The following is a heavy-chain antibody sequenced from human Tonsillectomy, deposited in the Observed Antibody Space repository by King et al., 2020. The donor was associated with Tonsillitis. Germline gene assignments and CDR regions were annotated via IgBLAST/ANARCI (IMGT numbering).Heavy chain of an antibody. CDR3: ARDLTYTYGGLYYYYNGMDV. CDR1: GYTFTNYA. V-gene: IGHV7-4-1*02. CDR2: INTNTGNP. J-gene: IGHJ6*02. Sequence: VQLVESGSELKKPGASVKVSCKASGYTFTNYAMNWVRQAPGQGLEWMGWINTNTGNPTYAQGFAGRFVFSLDTSVSTANLQISSLKAEDTAVYYCARDLTYTYGGLYYYYNGMDVWGQGTTVTVSS. D-gene: IGHD5-18*01.